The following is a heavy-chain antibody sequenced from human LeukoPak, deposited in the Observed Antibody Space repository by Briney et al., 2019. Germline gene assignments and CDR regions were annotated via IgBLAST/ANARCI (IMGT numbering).Heavy chain of an antibody. V-gene: IGHV4-34*01. CDR3: ARGRLILGY. D-gene: IGHD2-8*02. CDR2: INHSGNT. J-gene: IGHJ4*02. Sequence: SDTLSLTCAVYGGSFSGYYWIWIRQPPGKGLKWIGEINHSGNTNYNPSLKSRVTISVDTSKNQFSLKLSSVTAADTAVYYCARGRLILGYWGQGTLVTVSS. CDR1: GGSFSGYY.